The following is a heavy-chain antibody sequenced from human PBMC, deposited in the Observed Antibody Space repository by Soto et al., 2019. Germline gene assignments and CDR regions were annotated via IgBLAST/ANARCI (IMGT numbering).Heavy chain of an antibody. D-gene: IGHD6-13*01. CDR3: ARPHFSSSYYLDS. V-gene: IGHV1-3*01. J-gene: IGHJ4*02. CDR1: GYTFTSYA. CDR2: INAGNGNT. Sequence: QVQLVQSGAEVKKPGASVKVSCKASGYTFTSYAMHWGRQAPGQRLEWMGWINAGNGNTKYSQKFQGRVTITRDTSASTAYMELSSLRSEDTAVYYCARPHFSSSYYLDSWGQGTLVTVSS.